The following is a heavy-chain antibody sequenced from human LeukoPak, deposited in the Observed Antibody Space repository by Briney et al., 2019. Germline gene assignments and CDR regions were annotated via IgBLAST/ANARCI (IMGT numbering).Heavy chain of an antibody. V-gene: IGHV1-69*01. J-gene: IGHJ4*02. CDR2: IIPIFGTA. CDR1: GGTFSSYA. CDR3: AGPLIVGATYWAY. Sequence: SVKVSCKASGGTFSSYAISWVRQAPGQGLEWVGGIIPIFGTANYAQKFQGRVTITANESTSTAYMELSSLRSEDTAVYYCAGPLIVGATYWAYWGQGTLVTVSS. D-gene: IGHD1-26*01.